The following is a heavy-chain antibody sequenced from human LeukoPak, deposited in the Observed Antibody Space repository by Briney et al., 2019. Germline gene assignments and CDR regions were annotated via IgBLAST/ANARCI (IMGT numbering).Heavy chain of an antibody. J-gene: IGHJ6*03. CDR2: IYYSGST. V-gene: IGHV4-59*12. CDR1: GHSISSYY. CDR3: ARGKRYYYYYMDV. Sequence: SQTLSLTCTVSGHSISSYYWSWIRQPPGKGLEWIGFIYYSGSTNYNPSLKSRVTISVDTSKNQFSLKLSSVTAADTAVYYCARGKRYYYYYMDVWGKGTTVTVSS.